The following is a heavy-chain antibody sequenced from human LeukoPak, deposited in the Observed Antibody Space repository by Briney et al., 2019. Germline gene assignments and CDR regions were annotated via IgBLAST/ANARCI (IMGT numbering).Heavy chain of an antibody. D-gene: IGHD2-2*01. J-gene: IGHJ4*02. CDR1: GFTFSDYT. V-gene: IGHV3-21*01. CDR3: ARWVCTSTSCYYFDY. CDR2: ISNRSTYI. Sequence: GGSLRLSCAASGFTFSDYTMTWVRQAPGRGLEWVSSISNRSTYIYYADSVKGRFTISRDNVQNSLYLQMNGLRAEDTAVYYCARWVCTSTSCYYFDYWGQGTLVVVST.